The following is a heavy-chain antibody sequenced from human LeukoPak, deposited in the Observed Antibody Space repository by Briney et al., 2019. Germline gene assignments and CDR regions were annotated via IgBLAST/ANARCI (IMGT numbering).Heavy chain of an antibody. CDR1: GFTFSTYA. CDR3: ARGVGGGSSWYNF. D-gene: IGHD6-13*01. Sequence: PGGSLRLSCTASGFTFSTYAMNWVRQAPGKGLEWVSAFSGSGDSTYYADSVKGRFTVSRDNSKNTLYLQMNSLRAEDTAVYYCARGVGGGSSWYNFWGQGSLVTVSS. CDR2: FSGSGDST. J-gene: IGHJ4*02. V-gene: IGHV3-23*01.